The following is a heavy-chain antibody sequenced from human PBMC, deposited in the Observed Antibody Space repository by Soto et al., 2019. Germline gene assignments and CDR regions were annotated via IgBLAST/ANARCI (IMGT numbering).Heavy chain of an antibody. Sequence: ASVKVSCKASGGTFSSYTISWVRQAPGQGLEWMGRIIPILGIANYAQKFQGRVTITADKSTSTAYMELSSLRSEDTAVYYCARVSYDSSGAPEYFQHWGQGTLVTVSS. J-gene: IGHJ1*01. CDR2: IIPILGIA. V-gene: IGHV1-69*02. CDR3: ARVSYDSSGAPEYFQH. D-gene: IGHD3-22*01. CDR1: GGTFSSYT.